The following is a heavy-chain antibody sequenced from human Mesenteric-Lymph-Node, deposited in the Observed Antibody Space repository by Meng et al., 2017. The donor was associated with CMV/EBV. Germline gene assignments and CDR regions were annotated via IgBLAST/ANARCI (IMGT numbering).Heavy chain of an antibody. CDR3: AKEPPRGYGILTGYPDF. V-gene: IGHV3-33*03. J-gene: IGHJ4*02. CDR2: IWHGESSK. CDR1: GFTFTSYG. D-gene: IGHD3-9*01. Sequence: GESLKISCAASGFTFTSYGFHWVRQAPGKGLEWLAVIWHGESSKFYADSVQGRFTISRDDSKNTVYLQMSSLRGDDTAVYYCAKEPPRGYGILTGYPDFWGQGTLVTVSS.